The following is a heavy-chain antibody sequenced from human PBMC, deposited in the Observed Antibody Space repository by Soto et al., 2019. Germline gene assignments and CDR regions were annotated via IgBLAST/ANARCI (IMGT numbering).Heavy chain of an antibody. CDR2: IDPSDSQT. V-gene: IGHV5-10-1*01. J-gene: IGHJ4*02. CDR1: GYSFAGYW. Sequence: GESLKISCKGSGYSFAGYWITWVRQKPGKGLEWMGRIDPSDSQTYYSPSFRGHVTISATKSITTVFLQWGSLRASDTAMYYCARQIYDSDTGPNFQYYFDSWGQGTPVTVSS. CDR3: ARQIYDSDTGPNFQYYFDS. D-gene: IGHD3-22*01.